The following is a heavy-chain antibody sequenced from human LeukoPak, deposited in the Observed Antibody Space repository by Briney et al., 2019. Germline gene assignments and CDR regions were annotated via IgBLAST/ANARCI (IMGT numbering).Heavy chain of an antibody. D-gene: IGHD3-9*01. J-gene: IGHJ6*02. CDR2: IYYSGST. Sequence: SETLSLTCTVSGGSISSSTYYWGWIRQPPGKGLEWIGSIYYSGSTYYNPSLKSRVTISVDTSKNQFSLKLSSVTAADTAVYYCARDYNDILTGSGYNYGMDVWGQGTTVTVSS. CDR3: ARDYNDILTGSGYNYGMDV. V-gene: IGHV4-39*07. CDR1: GGSISSSTYY.